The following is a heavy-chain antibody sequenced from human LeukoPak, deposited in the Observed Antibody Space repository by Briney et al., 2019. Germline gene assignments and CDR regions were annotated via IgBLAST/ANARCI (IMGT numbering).Heavy chain of an antibody. J-gene: IGHJ4*02. CDR1: GFTFSSYA. Sequence: GGSLRLSCAASGFTFSSYAMSWVRQAPGKGLEWVSYISDSGGSTYYADSVKGRFTISRDNSKNTLYLQMNSLRAEDTAVYYCARGPFWSGYYDDWGQGTLVTVSS. D-gene: IGHD3-3*01. CDR3: ARGPFWSGYYDD. V-gene: IGHV3-23*01. CDR2: ISDSGGST.